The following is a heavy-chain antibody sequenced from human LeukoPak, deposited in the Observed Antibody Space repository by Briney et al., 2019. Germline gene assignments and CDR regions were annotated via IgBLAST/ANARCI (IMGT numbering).Heavy chain of an antibody. J-gene: IGHJ5*02. CDR3: ARKSRDAYNP. Sequence: ASVKVSCTGSGYTFNGNFIHWVRQAPGQGLEWMGWINPNSGTTTYAQKFRGRVTLTRDTSITTAYMDLSGLRSDDTAVYYCARKSRDAYNPCGQGTLVTVSS. D-gene: IGHD5-24*01. CDR2: INPNSGTT. CDR1: GYTFNGNF. V-gene: IGHV1-2*02.